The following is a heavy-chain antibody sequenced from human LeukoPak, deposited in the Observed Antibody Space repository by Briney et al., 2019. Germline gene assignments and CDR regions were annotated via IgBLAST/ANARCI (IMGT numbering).Heavy chain of an antibody. Sequence: PGGSLRLSCAASGFTFSSYGMHWFRQAPGKGLEGVAFIRYDGSNKYYADSVKGRFTISRDNSKNTLYLQMNSLRAEDTAVYYCAKGPAGYYGSGSYPRGWGQGTLVTVSS. CDR2: IRYDGSNK. V-gene: IGHV3-30*02. J-gene: IGHJ4*02. D-gene: IGHD3-10*01. CDR3: AKGPAGYYGSGSYPRG. CDR1: GFTFSSYG.